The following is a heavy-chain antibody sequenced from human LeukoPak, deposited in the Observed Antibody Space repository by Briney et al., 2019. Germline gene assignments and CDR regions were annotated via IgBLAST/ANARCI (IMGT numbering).Heavy chain of an antibody. CDR1: GFTFSSYG. D-gene: IGHD2-2*01. J-gene: IGHJ4*02. CDR2: ISGNGGST. V-gene: IGHV3-23*01. Sequence: GGSLRLSCVTSGFTFSSYGMNWVRQAPGKGLEWVSVISGNGGSTYYADSVKGRFTISRDNSKNTLYLQMNSLRDEDTAVYYCAKDPGGYCSSTSCDQHFDYWGQGTLVTVSS. CDR3: AKDPGGYCSSTSCDQHFDY.